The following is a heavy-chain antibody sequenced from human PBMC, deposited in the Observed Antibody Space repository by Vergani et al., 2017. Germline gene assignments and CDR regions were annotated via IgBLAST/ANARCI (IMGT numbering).Heavy chain of an antibody. V-gene: IGHV3-7*04. J-gene: IGHJ3*02. CDR2: IRDDAGDT. CDR3: AGGYSPVGVDDALII. D-gene: IGHD3-16*02. Sequence: EVQLVESGGGLVQPGGSLRLSCAASEFTFWNHWMMWVRQAPGKGLEWVASIRDDAGDTHYLDYLKGRFTISRDNAKNSLYLQMNSLTAEDTAVYYCAGGYSPVGVDDALIIGGQATLVTVS. CDR1: EFTFWNHW.